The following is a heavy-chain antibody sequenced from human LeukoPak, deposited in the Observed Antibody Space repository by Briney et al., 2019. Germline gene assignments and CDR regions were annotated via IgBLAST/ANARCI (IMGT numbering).Heavy chain of an antibody. V-gene: IGHV3-30*02. CDR2: IRYEGRNK. CDR1: GFTFSSYG. CDR3: AKDPGGYVFDI. J-gene: IGHJ3*02. D-gene: IGHD5-12*01. Sequence: GGSLRLSCAASGFTFSSYGMHWVREAPGKGREWVAFIRYEGRNKYYEASVKGRFTISRDNSKNTLYLQMNSLRAEDTAVYYCAKDPGGYVFDIWGQGTMVTVSS.